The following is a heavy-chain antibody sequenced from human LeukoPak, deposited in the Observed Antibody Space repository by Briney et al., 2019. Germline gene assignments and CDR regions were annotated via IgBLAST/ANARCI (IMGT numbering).Heavy chain of an antibody. CDR1: GFTFSSYN. D-gene: IGHD1-26*01. J-gene: IGHJ4*02. CDR3: ARDRAYSGSYYHDY. V-gene: IGHV3-23*01. CDR2: IRTNGAGT. Sequence: GGSLRLSCAASGFTFSSYNMNWVRRAPGQGLEWVSTIRTNGAGTHYADSVRGRFTISRDDSKNTLYLQMNSLRAEDTAVYYCARDRAYSGSYYHDYWGQGTLVTVSS.